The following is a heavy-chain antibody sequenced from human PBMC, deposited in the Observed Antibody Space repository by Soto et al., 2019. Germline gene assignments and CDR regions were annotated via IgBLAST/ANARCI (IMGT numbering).Heavy chain of an antibody. J-gene: IGHJ4*02. Sequence: GRSLRLSCAASELSFSDHYMDWVRQATGKGLEWVGRIKNKANSYTTQYAAAVKGRFTISREDSKNSLSLQMSSLKSDDTAVYYCVRVRLGAPTRYFDYWGQGTLVTVSS. CDR3: VRVRLGAPTRYFDY. V-gene: IGHV3-72*01. CDR1: ELSFSDHY. CDR2: IKNKANSYTT.